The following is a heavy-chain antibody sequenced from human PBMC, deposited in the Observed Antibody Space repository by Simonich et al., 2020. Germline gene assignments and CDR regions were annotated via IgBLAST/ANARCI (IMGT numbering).Heavy chain of an antibody. Sequence: EVQLLESGGGLVQPGGSLRLSCAASGFTFSSYAMSWVRQAPGKGLEWVSVISGSGGSTYYADSVTGRFTISRDNSKNTLYLQMNSLRAEDTAVYYCAKRSGVSITGTFDYWGQGTLVTVSS. CDR1: GFTFSSYA. CDR3: AKRSGVSITGTFDY. J-gene: IGHJ4*02. D-gene: IGHD1-7*01. CDR2: ISGSGGST. V-gene: IGHV3-23*01.